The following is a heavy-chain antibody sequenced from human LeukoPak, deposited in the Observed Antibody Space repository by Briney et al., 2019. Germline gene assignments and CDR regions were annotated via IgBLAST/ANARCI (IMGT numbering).Heavy chain of an antibody. J-gene: IGHJ5*02. V-gene: IGHV1-46*01. CDR2: INPSGGST. Sequence: GASVKVSCKASGYTFTSYYMHWVRQAPGQRLEWLGIINPSGGSTSYSQKFQRRVTMTREMSTTTNYMELSRLRPDDADVYDYARDNSVVDIAWWFDPWGQGTLVTVSS. CDR3: ARDNSVVDIAWWFDP. D-gene: IGHD2-15*01. CDR1: GYTFTSYY.